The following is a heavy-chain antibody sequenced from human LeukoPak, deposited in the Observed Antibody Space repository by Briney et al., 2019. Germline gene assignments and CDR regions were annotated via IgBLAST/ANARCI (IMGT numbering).Heavy chain of an antibody. Sequence: SETLSLTCAVYGGSFSGYYWSWIRQPPGKGLEWIGEINHSGSTNYNPSLKSRVTISVDTSKNQFSLKLSSVTAADTAVYYCARGSTMAVAGIDYWGQGTLVTVSS. CDR3: ARGSTMAVAGIDY. V-gene: IGHV4-34*01. D-gene: IGHD6-19*01. J-gene: IGHJ4*02. CDR1: GGSFSGYY. CDR2: INHSGST.